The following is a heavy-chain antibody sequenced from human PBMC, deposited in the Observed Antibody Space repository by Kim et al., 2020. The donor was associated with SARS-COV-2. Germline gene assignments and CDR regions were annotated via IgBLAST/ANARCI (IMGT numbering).Heavy chain of an antibody. CDR2: IIPIFGTA. V-gene: IGHV1-69*13. CDR3: ARGLTDCSGGSCYSEGVAGPYYYYGMDV. CDR1: GGTFSSYA. J-gene: IGHJ6*02. Sequence: SVKVSCKASGGTFSSYAISWVRQAPGQGLEWMGGIIPIFGTANYAQKFQGRVTITADESTSTAYMELSSLRSEDTAVYYCARGLTDCSGGSCYSEGVAGPYYYYGMDVWGQGTTVTVSS. D-gene: IGHD2-15*01.